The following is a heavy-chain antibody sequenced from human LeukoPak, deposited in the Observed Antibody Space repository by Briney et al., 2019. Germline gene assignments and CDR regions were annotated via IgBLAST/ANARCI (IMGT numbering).Heavy chain of an antibody. J-gene: IGHJ3*02. CDR3: ARDQPNDAFDI. Sequence: SETLSLTCTVSGGSISSYYWSWIRRPPGKGLEWIGRIYTSGSTNYNPSLKSRVTMSVDTSKNQFSLKLSSVTAADTAVYCCARDQPNDAFDIWGQGTMVTVSS. V-gene: IGHV4-4*07. CDR1: GGSISSYY. D-gene: IGHD1-14*01. CDR2: IYTSGST.